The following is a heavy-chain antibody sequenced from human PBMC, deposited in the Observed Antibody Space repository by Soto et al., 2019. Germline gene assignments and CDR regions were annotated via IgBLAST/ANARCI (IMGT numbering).Heavy chain of an antibody. CDR1: GGSISSYY. J-gene: IGHJ4*02. Sequence: SETLSLTCTVSGGSISSYYWSWIRQHPGKGLEWIRYISYSGSTYYNPSLQSQITITVDTSKNQFFLKLSSVTAVDTAVYFCAREIFRGRSSWTYHFDYWGQGTLVTGSS. CDR2: ISYSGST. CDR3: AREIFRGRSSWTYHFDY. V-gene: IGHV4-59*01. D-gene: IGHD6-13*01.